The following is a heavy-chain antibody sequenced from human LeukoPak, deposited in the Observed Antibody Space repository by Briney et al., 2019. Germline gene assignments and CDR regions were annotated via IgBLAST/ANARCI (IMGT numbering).Heavy chain of an antibody. CDR1: GFTFSSYW. J-gene: IGHJ4*02. V-gene: IGHV3-30*02. CDR3: AKDLHGGYSSDY. CDR2: IDFEGVDK. D-gene: IGHD4-23*01. Sequence: GGSLRLSCAASGFTFSSYWMSWVRQAPGKGLEFVSFIDFEGVDKYYADSVKGRFTISKDYSKATLYLQMNSLRPEDTAIYYCAKDLHGGYSSDYWGQGTLVTVSS.